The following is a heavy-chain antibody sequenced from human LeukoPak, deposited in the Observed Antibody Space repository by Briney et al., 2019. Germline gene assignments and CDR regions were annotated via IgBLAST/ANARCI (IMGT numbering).Heavy chain of an antibody. CDR3: ASSHYYGSGSYLSAPDY. CDR2: INPNSGGT. CDR1: GYTFTGYY. D-gene: IGHD3-10*01. V-gene: IGHV1-2*02. J-gene: IGHJ4*02. Sequence: ASVKVSCKASGYTFTGYYMHWVRQAPGQGLEWMGWINPNSGGTNYAQKFQGRVTMTRDTSISTAYMEPSRLRSDDTAVYYCASSHYYGSGSYLSAPDYWGQGTLVTVSS.